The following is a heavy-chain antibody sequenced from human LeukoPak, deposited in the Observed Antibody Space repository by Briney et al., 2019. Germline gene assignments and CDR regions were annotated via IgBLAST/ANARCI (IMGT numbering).Heavy chain of an antibody. J-gene: IGHJ4*02. V-gene: IGHV1-18*01. Sequence: ASVKVSCKASGYTFTSYGISWVRQAPGQGLEWMGWISAYNGNTNYAQKFQGRVTMTTDTSTSTAYLELRSLRSDDTAVYYCAGDDCTNGVCYKGDYWGPGTLVTVSS. CDR1: GYTFTSYG. CDR2: ISAYNGNT. CDR3: AGDDCTNGVCYKGDY. D-gene: IGHD2-8*01.